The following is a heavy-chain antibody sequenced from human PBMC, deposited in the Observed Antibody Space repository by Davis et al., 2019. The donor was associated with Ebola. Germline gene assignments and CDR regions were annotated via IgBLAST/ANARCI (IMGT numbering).Heavy chain of an antibody. CDR2: IYYNGNT. CDR3: VRPYGSIGATFDI. CDR1: GGSITGSSYY. J-gene: IGHJ3*02. Sequence: MPSETLSLTCTVSGGSITGSSYYWGWIRQSPGKGLEWIGNIYYNGNTDYSPSLKSRVAISVDKSKNHFFLKLRSVTAADTALYYCVRPYGSIGATFDIWGRGTMVTVSS. D-gene: IGHD3-10*01. V-gene: IGHV4-39*02.